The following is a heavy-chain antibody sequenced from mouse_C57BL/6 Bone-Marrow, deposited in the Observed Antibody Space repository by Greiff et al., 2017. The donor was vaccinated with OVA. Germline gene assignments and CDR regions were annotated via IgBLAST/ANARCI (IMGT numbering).Heavy chain of an antibody. CDR2: IDPSDSET. D-gene: IGHD2-1*01. CDR3: ATNFYGKSY. Sequence: VQLQQPGAELVRPGSSVKLSCKASGYTFTSYWMHRVKQRPIQGLEWIGNIDPSDSETHYNQKFKDKATLTVDKSSSTAYMQLSSLTSEDSAVYYCATNFYGKSYWGQGTTLTVSS. V-gene: IGHV1-52*01. CDR1: GYTFTSYW. J-gene: IGHJ2*01.